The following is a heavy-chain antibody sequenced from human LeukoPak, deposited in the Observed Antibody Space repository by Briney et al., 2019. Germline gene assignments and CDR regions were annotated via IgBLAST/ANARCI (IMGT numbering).Heavy chain of an antibody. CDR3: ARHPSGRMWLQPGGWFDP. D-gene: IGHD5-24*01. CDR1: GGSISSISYY. CDR2: MYHNGRT. Sequence: PSETLSLTFTVSGGSISSISYYWGWIRQPPGKGLEWIGSMYHNGRTYYNPSLKSRATMSVDTSKTHFSLKLTSMTPAAPAVPFCARHPSGRMWLQPGGWFDPWGQGTLVTVAS. V-gene: IGHV4-39*01. J-gene: IGHJ5*02.